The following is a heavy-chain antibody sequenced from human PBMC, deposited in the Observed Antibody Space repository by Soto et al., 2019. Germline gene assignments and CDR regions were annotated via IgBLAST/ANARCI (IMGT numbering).Heavy chain of an antibody. D-gene: IGHD2-2*02. J-gene: IGHJ5*02. CDR2: IYWNDDK. V-gene: IGHV2-5*01. CDR3: AHRRGGYCSSSSCYTGPSYNWFDP. CDR1: GFSLSTSGVG. Sequence: QITLKESGPTLVKPTQTLTLTCTFSGFSLSTSGVGVGWIRQPPGKALEWLALIYWNDDKRYSPSLKSRLTTAKDPSKNKDVLTMTNKDPVDTAKYYSAHRRGGYCSSSSCYTGPSYNWFDPWGQGTLVTVSS.